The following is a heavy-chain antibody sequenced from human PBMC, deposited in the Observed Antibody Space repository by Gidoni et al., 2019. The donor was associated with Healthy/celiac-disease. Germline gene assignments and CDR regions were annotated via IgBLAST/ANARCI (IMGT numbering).Heavy chain of an antibody. J-gene: IGHJ4*02. CDR2: ISWNSGSI. D-gene: IGHD6-6*01. CDR3: AKGSTYSSSVPDY. V-gene: IGHV3-9*01. Sequence: EVQLVESGGGLVQPGRSLRLSCAASGFTFDDYAMHCVRQAPGKGLEWVSGISWNSGSIGYADSVKGRFTISRDNAKNSLYLQMNSLRAEDTALYYCAKGSTYSSSVPDYWGQGTLVTVSS. CDR1: GFTFDDYA.